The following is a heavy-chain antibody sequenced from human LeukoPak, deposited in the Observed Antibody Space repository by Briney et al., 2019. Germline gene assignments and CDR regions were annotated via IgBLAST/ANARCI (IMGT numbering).Heavy chain of an antibody. CDR2: IGTAGDT. Sequence: PGGSLRLSCAASGFTFSSYDMHWVRQATGKGLEWVSAIGTAGDTNYPGSVKGRFTISRENAKNSLYLQMNSLRAGDTAVYYCARALPGVLWYGMDVWGQGTTVTVSS. CDR3: ARALPGVLWYGMDV. V-gene: IGHV3-13*01. J-gene: IGHJ6*02. CDR1: GFTFSSYD. D-gene: IGHD3-10*01.